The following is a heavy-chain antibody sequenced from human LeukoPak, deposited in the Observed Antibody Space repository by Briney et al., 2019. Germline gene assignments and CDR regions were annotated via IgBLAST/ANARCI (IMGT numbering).Heavy chain of an antibody. J-gene: IGHJ4*02. CDR2: ISYDGSNK. CDR1: GFTFSSYG. Sequence: AGGSLRLSCAASGFTFSSYGMHWVRQAPGKGLEWVAVISYDGSNKYYADSVKGRFTISRDNSKNTLYLQMNSLRAEDTAVYYCVKDDYGDYFDYWGQGTLVTVSS. CDR3: VKDDYGDYFDY. V-gene: IGHV3-30*18. D-gene: IGHD4-17*01.